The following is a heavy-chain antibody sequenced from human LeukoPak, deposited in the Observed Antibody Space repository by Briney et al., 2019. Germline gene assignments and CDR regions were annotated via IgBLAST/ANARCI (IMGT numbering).Heavy chain of an antibody. CDR2: ISYDGIDK. D-gene: IGHD3-3*01. Sequence: GGSLRLSCAASGFTFSLFPMHWVRQAPGKGLEWVAIISYDGIDKFYADSVKGRFTISRDNAKNTLFLEMNSLRVEDTAMYYCARVPSDFWRSGYFDVWGRGTLLRVSS. CDR3: ARVPSDFWRSGYFDV. CDR1: GFTFSLFP. V-gene: IGHV3-30-3*01. J-gene: IGHJ2*01.